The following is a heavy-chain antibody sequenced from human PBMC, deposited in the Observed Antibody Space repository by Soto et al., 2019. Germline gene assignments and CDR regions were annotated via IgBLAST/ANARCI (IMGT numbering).Heavy chain of an antibody. J-gene: IGHJ5*02. D-gene: IGHD6-13*01. CDR3: ARDRLLGIAAAGTTFDP. CDR1: GGSISSYY. CDR2: IYTSGST. V-gene: IGHV4-4*07. Sequence: SETLSLTCTVSGGSISSYYWSWIRQPAGKGLEWIGRIYTSGSTDYNPSLKSRVTMSVDTSKNQFSLKLSSVTAADTAVYYCARDRLLGIAAAGTTFDPWGQGTLVTVSS.